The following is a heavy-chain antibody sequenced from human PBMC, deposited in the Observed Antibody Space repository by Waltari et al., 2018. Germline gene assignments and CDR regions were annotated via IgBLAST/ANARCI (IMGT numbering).Heavy chain of an antibody. CDR3: TRLDAIPTGGVDY. CDR1: DGSISETFY. D-gene: IGHD2-2*02. CDR2: DFVGVSGRT. J-gene: IGHJ4*02. Sequence: GLVKPSETLSLTRDVSDGSISETFYWNWIRQSPGKGLGWVGDFVGVSGRTYYNPALKNRVTISKDTSKNQFFLEVKSVNAADTAVYYCTRLDAIPTGGVDYWGQGVLVTVSS. V-gene: IGHV4-39*07.